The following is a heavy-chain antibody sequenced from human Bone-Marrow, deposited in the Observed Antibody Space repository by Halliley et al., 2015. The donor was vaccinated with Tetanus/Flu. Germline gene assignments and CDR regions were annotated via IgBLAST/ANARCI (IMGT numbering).Heavy chain of an antibody. D-gene: IGHD2-21*02. V-gene: IGHV5-10-1*01. CDR3: ARLVDGAVVTGGGGPP. J-gene: IGHJ5*02. CDR1: GYTLTTYY. CDR2: IDLSGSFT. Sequence: VQLVQSGAEVKKPGESLRISCKASGYTLTTYYINWVRQMPGKGLEWMGRIDLSGSFTDYNPSFQGHVPISADKSISTAFLSLAAPAPAMYFLARLVDGAVVTGGGGPPWGQGTLVTVFS.